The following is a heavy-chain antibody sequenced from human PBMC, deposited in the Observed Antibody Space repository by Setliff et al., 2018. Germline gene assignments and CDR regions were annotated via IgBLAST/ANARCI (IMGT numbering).Heavy chain of an antibody. CDR1: GFTFSSYW. CDR2: IKQDGSEK. CDR3: ARVGYCDGPTCYPFDYWGPGTLGPY. J-gene: IGHJ4*02. D-gene: IGHD2-2*01. V-gene: IGHV3-7*03. Sequence: GGSLRLSCAASGFTFSSYWMSWVRQAPGKGLEWVANIKQDGSEKYYVDSVKGRFTISRDNAKNSLYLQMNSLRAEDTAVYYCARVGYCDGPTCYPFDYWGPGTLGPYWGQGTLVTVSS.